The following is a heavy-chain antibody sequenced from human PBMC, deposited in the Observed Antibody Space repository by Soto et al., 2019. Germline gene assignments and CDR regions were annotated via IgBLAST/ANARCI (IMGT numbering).Heavy chain of an antibody. CDR3: ARAAADQLSPYNWFDP. CDR2: IIPIFGTA. Sequence: GASVKVSCKASGGTFSSYAISWVRQAPGQGLEWMGGIIPIFGTANYAQKFQGRVTITADESTSTAYMELSSLRSEDTAVYYCARAAADQLSPYNWFDPWGQGTLVTVSS. V-gene: IGHV1-69*13. D-gene: IGHD6-13*01. CDR1: GGTFSSYA. J-gene: IGHJ5*02.